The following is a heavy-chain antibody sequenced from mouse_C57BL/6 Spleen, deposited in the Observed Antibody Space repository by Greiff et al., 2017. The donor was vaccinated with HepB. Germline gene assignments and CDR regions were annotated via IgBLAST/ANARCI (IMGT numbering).Heavy chain of an antibody. CDR1: GYAFSSYW. CDR2: IYPGDGDT. D-gene: IGHD2-1*01. CDR3: ARRRYCNGCGFDY. J-gene: IGHJ2*01. V-gene: IGHV1-80*01. Sequence: QVQLQQSGAELVKPGASVKISCKASGYAFSSYWMNWVKQRPGKGLEWIGQIYPGDGDTNYNGKFKGKATLTADKSSSTAYMQLSSLTSEDSAVYFCARRRYCNGCGFDYWGQGTTLTVSS.